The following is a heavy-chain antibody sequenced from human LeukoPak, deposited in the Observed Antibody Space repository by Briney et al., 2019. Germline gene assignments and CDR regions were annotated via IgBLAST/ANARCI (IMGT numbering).Heavy chain of an antibody. V-gene: IGHV3-7*01. CDR1: GFSFNSYW. CDR2: IDPAGTDT. CDR3: GRFGYVAGIDL. D-gene: IGHD6-19*01. Sequence: GGSLRLSCAAAGFSFNSYWMTWVRQRPGRGLMWVANIDPAGTDTYYVDPVKGRFTISRDNAKNLVYLQMNTLRAEDTAVYSCGRFGYVAGIDLWGQGTLVTVSS. J-gene: IGHJ4*02.